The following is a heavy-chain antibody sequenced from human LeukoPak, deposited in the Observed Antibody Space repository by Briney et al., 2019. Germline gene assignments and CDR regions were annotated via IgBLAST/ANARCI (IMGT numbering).Heavy chain of an antibody. V-gene: IGHV1-69*04. CDR3: VVVVVAATPDAFDI. CDR1: GGTFSSYA. D-gene: IGHD2-15*01. Sequence: ASVKVSCKASGGTFSSYAISWVRQAPGQGLEWMGRIIPIFGIANYAQKFQGRVTITAGKSTSTAYMELSSLRSEDTAVYYCVVVVVAATPDAFDIWGQGTMVTVSS. J-gene: IGHJ3*02. CDR2: IIPIFGIA.